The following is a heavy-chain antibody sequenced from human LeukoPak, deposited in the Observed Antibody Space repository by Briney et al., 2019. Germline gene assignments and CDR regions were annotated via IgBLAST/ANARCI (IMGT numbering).Heavy chain of an antibody. CDR1: GYTFTGYY. D-gene: IGHD2-2*02. CDR3: ARDLADIVVVPAAIYRVDYYYGMDV. Sequence: GASVKVSCKASGYTFTGYYMHWVRQAPGQGLEWMGWINPNRGGTNYAQKFQGRVTMTRDTSISTAYMELSRLRSDDTAVYYCARDLADIVVVPAAIYRVDYYYGMDVWGQGTTVTVSS. J-gene: IGHJ6*02. V-gene: IGHV1-2*02. CDR2: INPNRGGT.